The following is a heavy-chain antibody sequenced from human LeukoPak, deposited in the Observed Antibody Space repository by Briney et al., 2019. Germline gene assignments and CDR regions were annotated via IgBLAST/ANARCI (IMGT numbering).Heavy chain of an antibody. J-gene: IGHJ4*02. CDR1: GLTLSSYS. V-gene: IGHV3-30*04. Sequence: GGSLRLSCAASGLTLSSYSMHWVRQAPSQGMEWVAVISYDGSNQYYADSVKGRFTISRDNSKNTLYLQMNSLRVEDMAVYYCARDLGEWEFDWGQGTLVTASS. CDR2: ISYDGSNQ. CDR3: ARDLGEWEFD. D-gene: IGHD3-16*01.